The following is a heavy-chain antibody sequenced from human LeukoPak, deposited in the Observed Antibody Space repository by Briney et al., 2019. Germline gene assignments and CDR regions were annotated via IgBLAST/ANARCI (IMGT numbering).Heavy chain of an antibody. CDR2: ISVSGDST. D-gene: IGHD6-19*01. CDR1: GFTFSSYA. J-gene: IGHJ6*02. CDR3: AKLQQWLGYYYYGMDV. V-gene: IGHV3-23*01. Sequence: GGSLRLSCAASGFTFSSYAMNWVRQAPGKGLEWVAVISVSGDSTHFADSVKGRFAISRDNSENTLYLQMNSLRAEDTAVYYCAKLQQWLGYYYYGMDVWGQGTTVTVFS.